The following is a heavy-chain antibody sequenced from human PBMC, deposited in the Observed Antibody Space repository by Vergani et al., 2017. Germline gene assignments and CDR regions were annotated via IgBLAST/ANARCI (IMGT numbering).Heavy chain of an antibody. D-gene: IGHD3-10*01. CDR3: ARDRGYYGSGSYANDY. CDR1: GFTFSSYA. J-gene: IGHJ4*02. Sequence: EVQLLESGGGLVQPGGSLRLSCAASGFTFSSYAMSWVRQAPGKGLEWVSYISSSSSYTNYADSVKGRFTISRDNAKNSLYLQMNSLRAEDTAVYYCARDRGYYGSGSYANDYWGQGTLVTVSS. CDR2: ISSSSSYT. V-gene: IGHV3-48*04.